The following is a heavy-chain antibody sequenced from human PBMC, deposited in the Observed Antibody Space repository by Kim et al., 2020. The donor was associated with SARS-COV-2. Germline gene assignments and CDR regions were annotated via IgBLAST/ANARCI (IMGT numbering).Heavy chain of an antibody. CDR3: ASSRIVPAAITGYYYYGMDV. D-gene: IGHD2-2*02. V-gene: IGHV3-21*01. CDR2: ISISSSYI. Sequence: GGSLRLSCAASGFTFSSYSMNWVRQAPGKGLEWVSSISISSSYISYADSVKGRFTISRDNAKNSLYVQMNSLRAEDTAVYYCASSRIVPAAITGYYYYGMDVWGQGTTVTVSS. CDR1: GFTFSSYS. J-gene: IGHJ6*02.